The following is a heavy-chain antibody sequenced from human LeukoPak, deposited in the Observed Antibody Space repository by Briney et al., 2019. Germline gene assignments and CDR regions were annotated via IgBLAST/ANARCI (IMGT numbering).Heavy chain of an antibody. Sequence: ASVKVSCKASGYTFTGYYMYWVRQAPGQGLEWMGWINPNSGGTNYAQKFQGRVTMTRDTSISTAYMELSRLRSEDTAVYYCARVASDYRGDYWGQGTLVTVSS. CDR3: ARVASDYRGDY. CDR1: GYTFTGYY. CDR2: INPNSGGT. V-gene: IGHV1-2*02. J-gene: IGHJ4*02. D-gene: IGHD4-11*01.